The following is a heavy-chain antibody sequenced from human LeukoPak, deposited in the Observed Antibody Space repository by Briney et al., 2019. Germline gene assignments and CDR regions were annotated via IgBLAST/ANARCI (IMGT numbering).Heavy chain of an antibody. J-gene: IGHJ4*02. CDR2: ISGSGGST. Sequence: PGRSLRLSCAASGFTFSVYGMHWVRQAPGKGLEWVSAISGSGGSTYYADPVKGRFTISRDNSKNTLYLQMNSLRAEDTAVYYCAKGTRYGSLASFDYWGQGTLVTVSS. CDR3: AKGTRYGSLASFDY. D-gene: IGHD2-15*01. V-gene: IGHV3-23*01. CDR1: GFTFSVYG.